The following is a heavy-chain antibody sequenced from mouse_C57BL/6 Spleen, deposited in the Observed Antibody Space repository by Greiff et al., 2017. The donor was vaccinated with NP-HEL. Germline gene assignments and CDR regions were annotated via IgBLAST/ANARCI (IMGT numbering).Heavy chain of an antibody. CDR3: ARSTVVATEYFDV. V-gene: IGHV1-81*01. CDR1: GYTFTSYG. CDR2: IYPRSGNT. D-gene: IGHD1-1*01. Sequence: QVQLQQSGAELARPGASVKLSCKASGYTFTSYGISWVKQRTGQGLEWIGEIYPRSGNTYYNEKFKGKATLTADKSSSTAYMELRSLTSEDSAVYFCARSTVVATEYFDVWGTGTTVTVSS. J-gene: IGHJ1*03.